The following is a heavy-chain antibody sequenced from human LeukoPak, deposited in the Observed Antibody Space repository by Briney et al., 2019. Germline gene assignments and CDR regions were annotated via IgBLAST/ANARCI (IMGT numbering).Heavy chain of an antibody. J-gene: IGHJ4*02. CDR1: GGSISSSSYY. Sequence: SETLSLTCTVSGGSISSSSYYWGWIRQPPGKGLEWIGSIYYSGSTNYNPSLKSRVTISVDTSKNQFSLKLSSVTAADTAVYYCAKDSSLWFGELHPFDYWGQGTLVTVSS. CDR2: IYYSGST. V-gene: IGHV4-39*07. CDR3: AKDSSLWFGELHPFDY. D-gene: IGHD3-10*01.